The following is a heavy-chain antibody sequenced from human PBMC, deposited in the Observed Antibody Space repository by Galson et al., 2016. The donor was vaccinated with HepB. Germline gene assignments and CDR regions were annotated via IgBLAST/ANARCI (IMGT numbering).Heavy chain of an antibody. CDR3: ARSLTLYCISTTCYGNYYGMDV. CDR2: ISSNGGST. D-gene: IGHD2-2*01. V-gene: IGHV3-64*01. Sequence: SLRLSCAASGFTFSSYAMRWVRQAPGKGLEYVSAISSNGGSTYYANSVKGRFTISRDNSKNTLYLQMGSLRAEDMAVYYCARSLTLYCISTTCYGNYYGMDVWGQGTTVTVSS. CDR1: GFTFSSYA. J-gene: IGHJ6*02.